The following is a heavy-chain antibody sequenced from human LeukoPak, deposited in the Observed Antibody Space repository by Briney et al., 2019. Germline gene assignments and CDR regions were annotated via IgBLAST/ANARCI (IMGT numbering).Heavy chain of an antibody. CDR2: ISSSGSTI. D-gene: IGHD4-17*01. V-gene: IGHV3-48*03. J-gene: IGHJ4*02. Sequence: GGSLRLSCAASGFTFSSYEMNWVRQAPGKGLEWVSYISSSGSTIYYADSVKGRFTISRDNAKNSLYLQMNSLRAEDTAVYYCARSDHGRDYGDYCQLGNWGQGTLVTVSS. CDR3: ARSDHGRDYGDYCQLGN. CDR1: GFTFSSYE.